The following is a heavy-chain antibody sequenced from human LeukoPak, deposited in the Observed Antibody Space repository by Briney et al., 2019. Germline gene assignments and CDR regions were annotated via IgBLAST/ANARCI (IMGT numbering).Heavy chain of an antibody. CDR2: ISYDGSNK. V-gene: IGHV3-30*18. CDR3: AKSPSGRSRSSRFDY. Sequence: GGSLRLSCAASGFTFSSYCMNWVRQAPGKGLEWVADISYDGSNKYYAYSVNGRFTISRDKSKNTLSLQMNSLRAEDTAVYYCAKSPSGRSRSSRFDYWGQGILVTVSS. D-gene: IGHD1-26*01. J-gene: IGHJ4*02. CDR1: GFTFSSYC.